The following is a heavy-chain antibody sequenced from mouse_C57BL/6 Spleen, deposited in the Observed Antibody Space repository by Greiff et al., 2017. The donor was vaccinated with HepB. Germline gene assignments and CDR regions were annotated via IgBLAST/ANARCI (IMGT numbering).Heavy chain of an antibody. CDR1: GYSFTSYY. Sequence: QVQLQQSGPELVKPGASVKISCKASGYSFTSYYIHWVKQRPGQGLEWIGGIYPGSGNTKYNEKFKGKATLTADTSSSTAYMQRSSLASEDSAVYKGAREGRRDFDYWGQGTTLTVSS. V-gene: IGHV1-66*01. D-gene: IGHD1-1*01. J-gene: IGHJ2*01. CDR2: IYPGSGNT. CDR3: AREGRRDFDY.